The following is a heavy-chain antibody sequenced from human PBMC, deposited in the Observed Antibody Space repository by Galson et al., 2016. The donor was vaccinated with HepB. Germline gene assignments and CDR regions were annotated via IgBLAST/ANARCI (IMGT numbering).Heavy chain of an antibody. CDR2: ISWNSGNI. CDR3: WWLSRNKCFDP. CDR1: GFTFDDYV. Sequence: SLRLSCAASGFTFDDYVMYWVRQAPGKGLEWVSGISWNSGNIGYADSVKGRSTISRDNAKNSLYLQMNSLRAEDTALYFRWWLSRNKCFDPGGQGNLVTVSS. J-gene: IGHJ5*02. D-gene: IGHD2-15*01. V-gene: IGHV3-9*01.